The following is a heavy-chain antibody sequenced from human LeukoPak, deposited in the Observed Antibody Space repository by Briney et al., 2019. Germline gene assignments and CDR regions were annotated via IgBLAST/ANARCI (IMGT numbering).Heavy chain of an antibody. J-gene: IGHJ3*02. Sequence: SQTLSPTCAVSGDSVSSNSAAWNWIRQSPSRGLEWLGRTYYRSKWYNDYAVSVKSRITINPDTSKNQFSLQLNSVTPEDTAVYYCARQSFAVTGDAFDIWGQGTMVTVSS. D-gene: IGHD4-17*01. V-gene: IGHV6-1*01. CDR1: GDSVSSNSAA. CDR3: ARQSFAVTGDAFDI. CDR2: TYYRSKWYN.